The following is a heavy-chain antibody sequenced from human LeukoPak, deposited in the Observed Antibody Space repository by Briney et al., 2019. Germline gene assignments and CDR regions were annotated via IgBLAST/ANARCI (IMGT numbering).Heavy chain of an antibody. CDR1: GGSFSGYY. CDR2: INHSGST. D-gene: IGHD4-11*01. V-gene: IGHV4-34*01. J-gene: IGHJ4*02. CDR3: ARGKVTTGLGFDY. Sequence: SETLSLTCAVYGGSFSGYYWSWIRQPPGKGLEWIGEINHSGSTNYNPSLKSRVTISVDTSKNQFSLKLSSVTAADTAVYYCARGKVTTGLGFDYWGQGTLVTVSS.